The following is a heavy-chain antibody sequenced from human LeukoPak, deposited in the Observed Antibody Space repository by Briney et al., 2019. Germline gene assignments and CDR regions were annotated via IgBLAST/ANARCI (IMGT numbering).Heavy chain of an antibody. D-gene: IGHD6-19*01. CDR2: ISYDGSNK. J-gene: IGHJ4*02. CDR1: GFTFSNYG. Sequence: PGGSLRLSCAASGFTFSNYGMHWVRQAPGKGLEWVAVISYDGSNKYYADSVKGRFTISRDNSKNTLYLQMNSLRAEDTAVYYCARDGSSGRYLRDWGQGTLVTVSS. V-gene: IGHV3-30*03. CDR3: ARDGSSGRYLRD.